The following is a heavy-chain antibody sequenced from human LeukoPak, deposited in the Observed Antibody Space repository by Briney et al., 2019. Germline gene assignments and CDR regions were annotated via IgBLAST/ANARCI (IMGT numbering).Heavy chain of an antibody. J-gene: IGHJ4*02. Sequence: GGSLRLSCAASGFTFSSYSMNWVRQTPGKGLEWVSSISSSSSYIYYADSVKGRFTISRDNAKNSLYLQMNSLRAEDTAVYYCASRGVAVAGTRSIDYWGQGTLVTVSS. CDR1: GFTFSSYS. V-gene: IGHV3-21*01. D-gene: IGHD6-19*01. CDR3: ASRGVAVAGTRSIDY. CDR2: ISSSSSYI.